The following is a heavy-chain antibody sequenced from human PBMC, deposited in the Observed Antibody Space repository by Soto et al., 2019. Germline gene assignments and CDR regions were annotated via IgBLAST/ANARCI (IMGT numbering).Heavy chain of an antibody. CDR3: ARVLKGYYGMDV. CDR2: IYSGGST. J-gene: IGHJ6*02. CDR1: GFTVSSNY. V-gene: IGHV3-53*02. Sequence: EVQLVETGGGLIQPGGSLRLSCAASGFTVSSNYMSWVRLAPGKGLEWVSVIYSGGSTYYADSVKGRFTISRDNSKNTLYLQMNSLRAEDTAVYYCARVLKGYYGMDVWGQGTTVTVSS.